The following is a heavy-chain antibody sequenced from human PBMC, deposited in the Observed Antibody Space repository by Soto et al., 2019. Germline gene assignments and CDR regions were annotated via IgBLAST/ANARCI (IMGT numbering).Heavy chain of an antibody. CDR2: INSDGSST. D-gene: IGHD6-13*01. V-gene: IGHV3-74*01. CDR1: GFTFSSYW. Sequence: EVQLVESGGGLVQPGGSLRLSCAASGFTFSSYWMHWVRQAPGKGLVWVSRINSDGSSTSYADSVKGRVTISRDNAKNTLYLQMNSLRAEDTAVYYCARVPGIAAAGIVWFDPWGQGTLVTVSS. J-gene: IGHJ5*02. CDR3: ARVPGIAAAGIVWFDP.